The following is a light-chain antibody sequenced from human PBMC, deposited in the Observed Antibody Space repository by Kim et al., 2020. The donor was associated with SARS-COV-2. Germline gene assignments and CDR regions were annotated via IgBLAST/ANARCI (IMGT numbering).Light chain of an antibody. CDR1: KLGDKY. CDR3: QAWDSRTSV. V-gene: IGLV3-1*01. Sequence: SYELTQPPSVSVSPGQTAFITCSGDKLGDKYAFWYQQKPGQSPVLVIYQDSKRPSGIPERFSGSNSGNTATLTISGTQAMDEADYYCQAWDSRTSVFGTG. CDR2: QDS. J-gene: IGLJ1*01.